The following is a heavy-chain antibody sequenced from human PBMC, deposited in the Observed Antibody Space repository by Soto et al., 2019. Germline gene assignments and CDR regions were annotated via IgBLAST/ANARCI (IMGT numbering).Heavy chain of an antibody. CDR2: IYYSGST. Sequence: SETLSLTCTVSGGSISSSSYYWGWIRQPPGKGLEWIGSIYYSGSTYYNPSLKSRVTISVDTSKNQFSLKLSSVTAADTAVYYCAILNGYCISTNCHGYYGMDVWGQGTTVTVSS. CDR1: GGSISSSSYY. V-gene: IGHV4-39*01. CDR3: AILNGYCISTNCHGYYGMDV. J-gene: IGHJ6*02. D-gene: IGHD2-2*03.